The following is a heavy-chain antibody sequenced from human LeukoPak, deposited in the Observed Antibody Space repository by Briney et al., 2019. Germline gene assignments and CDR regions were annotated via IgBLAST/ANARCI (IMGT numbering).Heavy chain of an antibody. D-gene: IGHD2-21*02. CDR3: ARAARSNIVVVTAIRF. J-gene: IGHJ4*02. CDR1: GYTFTGYY. V-gene: IGHV1-8*02. Sequence: ASVKVSCKASGYTFTGYYMHWVRQAPGQGLEWMGWMNPNSGNTGYAQKFQGRVTMTRNTSISTAYMELSSLRSEDTAVYYCARAARSNIVVVTAIRFWGQGTLVTVSS. CDR2: MNPNSGNT.